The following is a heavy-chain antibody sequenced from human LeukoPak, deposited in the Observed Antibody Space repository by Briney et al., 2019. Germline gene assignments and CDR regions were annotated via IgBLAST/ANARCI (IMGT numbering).Heavy chain of an antibody. CDR1: GFTFSSYW. Sequence: GGSLRLSCAASGFTFSSYWMSWVRQAPGKGLEWVANMKQDGSEKYYVDSVKGRFTISRDNAKNSLYLEMNSLRAEDTAMYYCARDRRDGYNVLDYWGQGTLVTVSS. CDR3: ARDRRDGYNVLDY. J-gene: IGHJ4*02. CDR2: MKQDGSEK. D-gene: IGHD5-24*01. V-gene: IGHV3-7*01.